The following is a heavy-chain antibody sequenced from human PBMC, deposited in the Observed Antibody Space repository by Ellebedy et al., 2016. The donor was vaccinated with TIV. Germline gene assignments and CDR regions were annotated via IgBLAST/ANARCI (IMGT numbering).Heavy chain of an antibody. D-gene: IGHD4-11*01. J-gene: IGHJ4*02. CDR1: GGSISSGDYY. CDR2: IYYSGST. CDR3: ARGGAYSNPGGY. V-gene: IGHV4-30-4*01. Sequence: SETLSLTCTVSGGSISSGDYYWSWIRQPPGKGLEWIGYIYYSGSTYYNPSLKSRVTIPIDTPKNQFSLKLSSVTAADTAVYYCARGGAYSNPGGYWGQGTLVTVSS.